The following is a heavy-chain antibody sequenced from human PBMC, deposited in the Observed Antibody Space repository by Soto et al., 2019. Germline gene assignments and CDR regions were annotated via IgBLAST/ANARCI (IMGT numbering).Heavy chain of an antibody. CDR2: TYYRSRWYN. D-gene: IGHD3-3*01. CDR1: GGSVSSNSAA. V-gene: IGHV6-1*01. Sequence: PSQTLSLTCAISGGSVSSNSAAWNWIRQSPSRGLEWLGRTYYRSRWYNDYAVSVKSRITVNPDTSKNQFSLHLNSVTPEDTAVYYCVKFTYYDFWSGYHSRYYRYGMDVWGQGTTVTVSS. J-gene: IGHJ6*02. CDR3: VKFTYYDFWSGYHSRYYRYGMDV.